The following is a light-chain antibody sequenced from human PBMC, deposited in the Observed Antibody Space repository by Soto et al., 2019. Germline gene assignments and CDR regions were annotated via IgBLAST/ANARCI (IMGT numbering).Light chain of an antibody. Sequence: QAVLTQPPSVSGAPGQRVTISCTGRSSNIGAGYDVHWYQQLPGTAPKLLIYGNSNRPSGVPDRFSGSKSGTSASLAITGLQAEDEADYYCQSYDSSVVFGGGTKATVL. J-gene: IGLJ2*01. CDR2: GNS. V-gene: IGLV1-40*01. CDR1: SSNIGAGYD. CDR3: QSYDSSVV.